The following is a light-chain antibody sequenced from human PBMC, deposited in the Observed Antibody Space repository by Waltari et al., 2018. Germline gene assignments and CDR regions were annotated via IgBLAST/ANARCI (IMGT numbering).Light chain of an antibody. Sequence: DIVITQSPDSLAVALGERATINCRSSQSVLYSSYNKNLLAWYQKKPGQPPKLLIYWASTRESWVPDRFSGSGSGTDFTLTISSLQAEDVAVYSCQQVYTTPMFTFGQGTKREIK. J-gene: IGKJ2*01. CDR3: QQVYTTPMFT. CDR2: WAS. V-gene: IGKV4-1*01. CDR1: QSVLYSSYNKNL.